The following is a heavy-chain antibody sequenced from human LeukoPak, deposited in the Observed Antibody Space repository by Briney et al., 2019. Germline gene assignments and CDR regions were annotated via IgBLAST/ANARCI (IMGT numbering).Heavy chain of an antibody. CDR2: ISGSGGST. J-gene: IGHJ4*02. Sequence: GGSLRLSCAASGFTFSSYAMSWVRQAPGKGLEWVSAISGSGGSTYYADSVKGRFTISRDNSKNTLYLQMNSLRAEDTAVYYCAKDIVTTVTDEGPFDYWGQGTLVTVSA. V-gene: IGHV3-23*01. CDR3: AKDIVTTVTDEGPFDY. D-gene: IGHD4-17*01. CDR1: GFTFSSYA.